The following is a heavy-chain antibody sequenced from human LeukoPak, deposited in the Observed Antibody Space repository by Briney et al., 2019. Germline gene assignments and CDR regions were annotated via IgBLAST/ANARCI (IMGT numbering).Heavy chain of an antibody. CDR3: AKDQNYESSGYYGGFDY. J-gene: IGHJ4*02. Sequence: GGSLRLSCAASGFSFSSHVMHWVRQAPGKGLEWVSGISGSGGDTYYADSVKGRFTISRDNSKITLNLQMNSLRAEDTALYYCAKDQNYESSGYYGGFDYWGQGTLVTVSS. V-gene: IGHV3-23*01. CDR1: GFSFSSHV. CDR2: ISGSGGDT. D-gene: IGHD3-22*01.